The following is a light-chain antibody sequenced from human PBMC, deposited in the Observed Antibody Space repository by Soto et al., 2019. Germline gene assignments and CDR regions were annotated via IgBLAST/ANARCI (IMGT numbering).Light chain of an antibody. Sequence: EIVLTQSPGTLSLSPGERATLSCRASQSVSSSYLAWHQQKPGQPPRLLIYGASSRATGIPDRFSGSGSGTDFTLTITRLEPEDFAVYYCQHYRTSFGGGTNVEIK. CDR2: GAS. CDR3: QHYRTS. J-gene: IGKJ4*01. V-gene: IGKV3-20*01. CDR1: QSVSSSY.